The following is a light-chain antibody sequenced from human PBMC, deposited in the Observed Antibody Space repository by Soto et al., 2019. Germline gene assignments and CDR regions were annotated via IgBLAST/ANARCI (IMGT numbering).Light chain of an antibody. J-gene: IGLJ1*01. Sequence: QSVLTQPASVSGSPGQSITISCTGTSSDVGGYNYVSWYQQHPVKAPKLMIYDVTNRPSGVSDRFSGSKSGNTASLTIPGLQAEDEADYYCSSYTSSSTTYVFGTGTKVTVL. CDR3: SSYTSSSTTYV. CDR1: SSDVGGYNY. V-gene: IGLV2-14*01. CDR2: DVT.